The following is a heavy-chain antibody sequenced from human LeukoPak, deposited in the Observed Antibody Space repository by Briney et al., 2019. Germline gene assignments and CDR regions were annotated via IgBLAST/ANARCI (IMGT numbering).Heavy chain of an antibody. D-gene: IGHD5-12*01. CDR2: ISSSSSYI. Sequence: MSGGSLRLSCAASGFTVSSNYMSWVRQAPGKGLEWVSSISSSSSYIYYADSVKGRFTISRDNSKNTLYLQMNSLRAEDTAVYYCARAPPRYIVATRDWGQGTLVTVSS. CDR3: ARAPPRYIVATRD. CDR1: GFTVSSNY. J-gene: IGHJ4*02. V-gene: IGHV3-21*01.